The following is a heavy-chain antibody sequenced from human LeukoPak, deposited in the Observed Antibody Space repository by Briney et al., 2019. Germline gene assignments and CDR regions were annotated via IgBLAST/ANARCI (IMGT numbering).Heavy chain of an antibody. D-gene: IGHD6-13*01. V-gene: IGHV3-21*01. J-gene: IGHJ4*02. CDR2: ISSSSSYI. CDR3: ARAKAAAGVEIVERSIDH. CDR1: GFTFSSYS. Sequence: PGGSLRLSCAASGFTFSSYSMNWVRQAPGKGLEWVSSISSSSSYIYYADSVKGRFTISRDNAKNSLYLQMNSLRAEDTAVYYCARAKAAAGVEIVERSIDHWGQGTLVTVSS.